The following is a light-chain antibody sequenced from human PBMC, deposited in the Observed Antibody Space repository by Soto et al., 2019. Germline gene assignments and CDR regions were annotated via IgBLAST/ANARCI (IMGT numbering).Light chain of an antibody. V-gene: IGLV2-14*03. J-gene: IGLJ2*01. CDR3: SSYTSSSTVV. CDR2: DVS. Sequence: QSALTQPASVSGSPGQSITISCTATSSDFGEHNRVSWYQQHPGTAPKLIIYDVSNRPSGISNRFFGAKSGNAASLTISGLQAEDEAHYYCSSYTSSSTVVFGGGTKLTVL. CDR1: SSDFGEHNR.